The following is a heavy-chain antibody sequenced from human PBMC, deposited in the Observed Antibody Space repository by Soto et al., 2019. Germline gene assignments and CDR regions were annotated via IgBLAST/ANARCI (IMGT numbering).Heavy chain of an antibody. D-gene: IGHD3-10*01. CDR1: GFTFSTYA. Sequence: DVQLLESGGDLVQPGGSLRLSCAASGFTFSTYAMSWVRQAPGRGLEWVSYMSGSGDRTYYADSVKGRFTSARDNSKNTLYLQINNLSAEDTAKYYCARDQRFGESPDAQWGQGTLVTVSS. J-gene: IGHJ4*02. V-gene: IGHV3-23*01. CDR3: ARDQRFGESPDAQ. CDR2: MSGSGDRT.